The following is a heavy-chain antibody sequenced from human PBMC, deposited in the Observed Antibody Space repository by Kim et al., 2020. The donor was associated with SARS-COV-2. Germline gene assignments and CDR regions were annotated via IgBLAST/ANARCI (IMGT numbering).Heavy chain of an antibody. J-gene: IGHJ1*01. Sequence: GGSLRLSCAASGFTFSAYAMSWVRQAPGKGLEWVSSISGSGDTTYYADSVKGRFIISRDNSNNALHLQMNSLRAEDTAFYYCARYFGSSGSEFHHWGQGTLVTVSS. CDR3: ARYFGSSGSEFHH. V-gene: IGHV3-23*01. CDR2: ISGSGDTT. D-gene: IGHD3-22*01. CDR1: GFTFSAYA.